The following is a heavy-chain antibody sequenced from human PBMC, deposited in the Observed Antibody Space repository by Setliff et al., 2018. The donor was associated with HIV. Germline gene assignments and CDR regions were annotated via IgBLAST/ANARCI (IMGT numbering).Heavy chain of an antibody. J-gene: IGHJ4*02. V-gene: IGHV4-59*01. D-gene: IGHD3-16*01. Sequence: SETLSLTCTVSGGSMSSYYWSWIRQPPGKGLEWIGSIYYTGSTDYNPSLMSRVTISLDTPKNQFSLKLNSVIAADTAVYYCARGTLYYDYVWGTPFPFDYWGQGTLVTVSS. CDR2: IYYTGST. CDR3: ARGTLYYDYVWGTPFPFDY. CDR1: GGSMSSYY.